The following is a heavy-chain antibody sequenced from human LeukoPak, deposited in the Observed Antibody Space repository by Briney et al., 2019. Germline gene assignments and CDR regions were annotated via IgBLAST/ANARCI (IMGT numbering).Heavy chain of an antibody. V-gene: IGHV3-33*01. J-gene: IGHJ3*02. CDR1: GFTFSSYG. Sequence: GGSLRLSCAASGFTFSSYGMHWVRQAPGKGLEWVAVIWYDGSNKYYADSVKGRFTISRDNSKNTLYLQMNSLRAEDTAVYYCAREQYSGSYGAFDIWGQGTMVTVSS. D-gene: IGHD1-26*01. CDR3: AREQYSGSYGAFDI. CDR2: IWYDGSNK.